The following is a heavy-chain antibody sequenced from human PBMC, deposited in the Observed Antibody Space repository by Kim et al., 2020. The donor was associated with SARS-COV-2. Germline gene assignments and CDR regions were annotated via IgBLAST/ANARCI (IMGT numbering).Heavy chain of an antibody. V-gene: IGHV4-61*07. J-gene: IGHJ6*02. Sequence: PSLKSRVTISGDTSKNQFSLKLSSVTAADTAVYYCARLVLDDYYYYGMDVWGQGTTVTVSS. CDR3: ARLVLDDYYYYGMDV.